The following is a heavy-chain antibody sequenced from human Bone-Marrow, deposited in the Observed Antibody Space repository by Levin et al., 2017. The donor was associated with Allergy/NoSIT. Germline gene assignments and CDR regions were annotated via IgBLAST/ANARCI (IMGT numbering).Heavy chain of an antibody. CDR3: TVGGYSYVYRGDL. CDR1: RFIFSSYA. V-gene: IGHV3-23*01. D-gene: IGHD5-18*01. CDR2: ISGSGESA. J-gene: IGHJ4*02. Sequence: GESLKISCAASRFIFSSYAMSWVRQAPGKGLEWVSTISGSGESAYYADSVKGRFTISRDNSKNTLYLQMTSLRAEDTAVYFCTVGGYSYVYRGDLWGQGTLVTVSS.